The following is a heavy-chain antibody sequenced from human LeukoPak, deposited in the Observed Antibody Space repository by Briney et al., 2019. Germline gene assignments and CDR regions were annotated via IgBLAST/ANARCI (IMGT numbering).Heavy chain of an antibody. CDR1: GGSISSGDYY. Sequence: SETLSLTCTVSGGSISSGDYYWSWIRQPPGKGLEWIGYIYYSGSTYYNPSLKSRVTISVDTSKNQFSLKLSSVTAADTAVYYCARAYTASYSSSWWGEYYFDYWGQGTLVTVSS. D-gene: IGHD6-13*01. J-gene: IGHJ4*02. CDR3: ARAYTASYSSSWWGEYYFDY. CDR2: IYYSGST. V-gene: IGHV4-30-4*01.